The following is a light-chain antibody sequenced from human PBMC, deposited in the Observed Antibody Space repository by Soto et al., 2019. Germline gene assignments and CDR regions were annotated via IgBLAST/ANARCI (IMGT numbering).Light chain of an antibody. V-gene: IGLV1-40*01. Sequence: QSVLTQPPSVSGAPGQRVTISCTGSSSNIGAGYEVHWYQQLPGTAPKLLIYGNNNRPSGVPDRFSGSKSGTSGSLAITGLQAEDEADYYCQSYDSSLSGYVFGTGTKVT. CDR1: SSNIGAGYE. CDR2: GNN. J-gene: IGLJ1*01. CDR3: QSYDSSLSGYV.